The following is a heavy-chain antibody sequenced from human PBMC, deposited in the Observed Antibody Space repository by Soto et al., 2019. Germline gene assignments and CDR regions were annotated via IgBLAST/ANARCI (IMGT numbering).Heavy chain of an antibody. V-gene: IGHV3-30-3*01. J-gene: IGHJ4*02. CDR2: ISYDGSNK. Sequence: QVQVVESGGGVVQPGRSLRLSCAASGFTFSNYAMHWVRQAPGKGLEWVAVISYDGSNKYYADSVKGRFTISRDNSKNTLYLQMNSLRAEDTDVDYCANLVWIGGQGTLVTVSS. CDR1: GFTFSNYA. D-gene: IGHD3-3*01. CDR3: ANLVWI.